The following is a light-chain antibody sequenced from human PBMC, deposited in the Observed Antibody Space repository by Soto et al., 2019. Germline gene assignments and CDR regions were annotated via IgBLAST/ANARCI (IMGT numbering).Light chain of an antibody. J-gene: IGKJ4*01. CDR3: QQRSTWPSLT. V-gene: IGKV3-15*01. Sequence: EIVTTQSPATLSVSPGERATLSCRASQSVSNNLAWYQQRPGQAPRLLIYGASPRATGVTARFSGSGSATDLTLTISSLQSEDFAVYYCQQRSTWPSLTFGGGTNVELK. CDR2: GAS. CDR1: QSVSNN.